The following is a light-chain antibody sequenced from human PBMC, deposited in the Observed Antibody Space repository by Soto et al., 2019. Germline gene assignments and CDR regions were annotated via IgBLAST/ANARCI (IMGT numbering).Light chain of an antibody. CDR3: AAWDDSLNAL. CDR1: SSNIGDNP. V-gene: IGLV1-44*01. Sequence: SVLTQLHSPSGALGQRVSVSCFGSSSNIGDNPVNWYQQLPGAAPKLLIYINDQRPSGVPDRFSGSKSGTSASLAISGLQPEDEADYYCAAWDDSLNALFGTGTKVTVL. J-gene: IGLJ1*01. CDR2: IND.